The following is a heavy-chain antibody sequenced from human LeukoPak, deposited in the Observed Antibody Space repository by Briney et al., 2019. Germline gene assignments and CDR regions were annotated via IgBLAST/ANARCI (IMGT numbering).Heavy chain of an antibody. V-gene: IGHV3-23*01. Sequence: HPGGSLRLSCAASGFTFSSYAMSWVRQAPGKGLEWVSAISGSGGSTYYADSVKGRFTISRDNSKNTLYLQMNSLRAEDTAVYYCAKDNAYSGSNYWSSSLYYFDYWGQGTLVTVSS. CDR3: AKDNAYSGSNYWSSSLYYFDY. D-gene: IGHD1-26*01. CDR1: GFTFSSYA. J-gene: IGHJ4*02. CDR2: ISGSGGST.